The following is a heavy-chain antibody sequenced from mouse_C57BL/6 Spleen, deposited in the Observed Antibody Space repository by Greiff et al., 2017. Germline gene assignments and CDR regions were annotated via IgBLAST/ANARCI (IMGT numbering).Heavy chain of an antibody. CDR2: IHPNSGST. D-gene: IGHD1-1*01. V-gene: IGHV1-64*01. Sequence: QVQLQQPGAELVKPGASVKLSCKASGYTFTSYWMHWVKQGPGQGLEWIGMIHPNSGSTNYNEKFKSKATLTVDKSSSTAYMQLSSLTSEDSAVYYCARSAYYGSSLDYWGQGTTLTVSS. CDR1: GYTFTSYW. CDR3: ARSAYYGSSLDY. J-gene: IGHJ2*01.